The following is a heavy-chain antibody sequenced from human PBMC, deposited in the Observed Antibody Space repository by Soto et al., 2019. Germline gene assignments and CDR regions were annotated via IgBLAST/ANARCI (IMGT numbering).Heavy chain of an antibody. Sequence: QVQLVESGGGVVQPGRSLRLSCAASGFTFSHYGMHWVRQAPGKGLEWVAVISFHGSNTYYADSVRGRFTVSRDNSNNTLYLQMNSLRTEDTAVYYCAKDGTYSQFGGLLYHDHWGQGTLVTVSS. CDR3: AKDGTYSQFGGLLYHDH. D-gene: IGHD3-10*01. CDR2: ISFHGSNT. CDR1: GFTFSHYG. V-gene: IGHV3-30*18. J-gene: IGHJ5*02.